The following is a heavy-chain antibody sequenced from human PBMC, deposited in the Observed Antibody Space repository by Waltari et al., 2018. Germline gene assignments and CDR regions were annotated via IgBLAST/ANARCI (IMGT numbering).Heavy chain of an antibody. V-gene: IGHV4-4*03. J-gene: IGHJ4*02. CDR2: VHGSGKT. CDR3: ARDRGRGLYLDS. D-gene: IGHD2-15*01. Sequence: QVQLQEAGPGRVTPPETLSLTSTVAGDTLDRGHWLSWVRQSPGKGLEWIGQVHGSGKTNYNPSLESRVSISKDTSNKQFSLKLTFATAADTAVYYCARDRGRGLYLDSWGQGILVTVSP. CDR1: GDTLDRGHW.